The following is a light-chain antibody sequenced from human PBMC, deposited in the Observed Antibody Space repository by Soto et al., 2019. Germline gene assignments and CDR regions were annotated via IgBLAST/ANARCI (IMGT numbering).Light chain of an antibody. Sequence: QSALTQPASVSGSPGQSITISCTGTSSDVGGYNYVSWYQQHPGKAPKLMIYDVSNRPSGVSNRFSGSKSGNTASLTISGRQAEDEADYYCSSHTSSSTSYVFGTGTKLTVL. CDR1: SSDVGGYNY. CDR3: SSHTSSSTSYV. J-gene: IGLJ1*01. V-gene: IGLV2-14*01. CDR2: DVS.